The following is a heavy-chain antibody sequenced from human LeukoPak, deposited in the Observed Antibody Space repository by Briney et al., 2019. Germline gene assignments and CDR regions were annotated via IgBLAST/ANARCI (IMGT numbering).Heavy chain of an antibody. J-gene: IGHJ4*02. CDR3: AGGGSGLGDLDY. D-gene: IGHD3-16*01. Sequence: PSETLSLTCAVYGGSFSGYYWSWIRQPPGKGLEWIGEINHSGSTNYNPSLKSRVTISVDTSKNQFSLKLSSVTAADTAVYYCAGGGSGLGDLDYWGQGTLVTVSS. CDR1: GGSFSGYY. CDR2: INHSGST. V-gene: IGHV4-34*01.